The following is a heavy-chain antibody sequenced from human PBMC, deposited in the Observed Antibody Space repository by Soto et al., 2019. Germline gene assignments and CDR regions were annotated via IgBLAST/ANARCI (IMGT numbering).Heavy chain of an antibody. J-gene: IGHJ4*02. Sequence: QVQLVESGGGVVQPGRSLRLSCAASGFTFSYYAMHWVRQAPGKGLGWVAVISYDGSDKYYADSVKGRFTISRDNSRNTLNPQMNSLRADDTAVYYCAKGLGELSPESYDYWGQGTLITVSS. CDR2: ISYDGSDK. D-gene: IGHD3-16*02. CDR1: GFTFSYYA. V-gene: IGHV3-30*18. CDR3: AKGLGELSPESYDY.